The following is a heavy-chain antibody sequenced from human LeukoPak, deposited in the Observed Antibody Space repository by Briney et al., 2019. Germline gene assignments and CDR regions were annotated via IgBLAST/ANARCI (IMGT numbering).Heavy chain of an antibody. CDR1: GFTFSSYA. CDR2: ISYDGSNK. V-gene: IGHV3-30*04. CDR3: ARDGLLWFGGYYFDY. J-gene: IGHJ4*02. D-gene: IGHD3-10*01. Sequence: GGSLRLSCAASGFTFSSYAMHWVRQAPGKGLEWVAVISYDGSNKYYAGSVKGRFTISRDNSKNTLYLQMNSLRAEDTAVYYCARDGLLWFGGYYFDYWGQGTLVTVSS.